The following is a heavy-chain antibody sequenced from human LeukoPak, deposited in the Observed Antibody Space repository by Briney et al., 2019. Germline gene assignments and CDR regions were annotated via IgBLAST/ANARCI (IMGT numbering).Heavy chain of an antibody. J-gene: IGHJ4*02. CDR3: ATGSGLWSPDY. CDR1: GFTFSSFR. CDR2: INTDGSST. Sequence: GGSLRLSCAASGFTFSSFRMHWVRQAPGKGLVWVSRINTDGSSTSSADSVKGRLTISRDNAKNTLYLQMNSLRAEDTAVYYCATGSGLWSPDYWGQGTLVTVSS. V-gene: IGHV3-74*01. D-gene: IGHD5-18*01.